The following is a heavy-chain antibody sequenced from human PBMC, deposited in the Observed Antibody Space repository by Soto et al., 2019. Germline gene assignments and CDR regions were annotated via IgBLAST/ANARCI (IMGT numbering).Heavy chain of an antibody. Sequence: SETLSLTCTVSGGSISSYYWSWIRQLPGKGLEWIGYIYYSGSTNYNPSLKSRVTISVDTSKNQFSLKLSSVTAADTAVYYCARGSGYCSGGSCFGAFDIWGQGTMVTVSS. CDR3: ARGSGYCSGGSCFGAFDI. V-gene: IGHV4-59*01. CDR2: IYYSGST. D-gene: IGHD2-15*01. J-gene: IGHJ3*02. CDR1: GGSISSYY.